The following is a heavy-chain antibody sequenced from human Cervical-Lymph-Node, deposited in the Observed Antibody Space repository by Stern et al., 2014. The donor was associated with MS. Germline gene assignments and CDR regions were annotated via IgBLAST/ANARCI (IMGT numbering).Heavy chain of an antibody. D-gene: IGHD4/OR15-4a*01. Sequence: QVTLKESGPTLVKPTQTLTLTCTFSGFSLSTSGLGVGWIRQPPGKALEWLALIYWDDDNRYSPSLKSRLSITKDTSKNQVDLQMTNMDPVDTATYYGARTSLTMPCNYWGQGTLVTVSS. J-gene: IGHJ4*02. CDR2: IYWDDDN. CDR3: ARTSLTMPCNY. V-gene: IGHV2-5*02. CDR1: GFSLSTSGLG.